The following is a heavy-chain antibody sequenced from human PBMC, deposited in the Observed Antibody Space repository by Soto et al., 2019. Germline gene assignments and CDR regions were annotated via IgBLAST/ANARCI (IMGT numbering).Heavy chain of an antibody. V-gene: IGHV3-7*02. J-gene: IGHJ5*02. CDR3: ARGEAIGDDP. CDR1: GFIFSSYA. D-gene: IGHD3-10*01. Sequence: GGSLRLSCAASGFIFSSYAISWVRQAPGKGLEWVSDIKQDGSETYYVDSVKGRFTISRDNAKNSLYLQMNNLRVEDTAVYYCARGEAIGDDPWGHGTLVTVSS. CDR2: IKQDGSET.